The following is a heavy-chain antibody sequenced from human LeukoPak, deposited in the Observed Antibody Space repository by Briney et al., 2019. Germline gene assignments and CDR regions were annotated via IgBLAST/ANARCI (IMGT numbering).Heavy chain of an antibody. CDR3: ARGSRTGWYYFDY. Sequence: ASVTVSCKASGYTFTCYYMHWVRQAPGQGLGWVGWINPNSGGTNYAQKFRGGVTMTRDMSTSTVYMEPSSLRSEDTAVYYCARGSRTGWYYFDYWGQGTLVTVSS. J-gene: IGHJ4*02. D-gene: IGHD6-19*01. V-gene: IGHV1-2*02. CDR1: GYTFTCYY. CDR2: INPNSGGT.